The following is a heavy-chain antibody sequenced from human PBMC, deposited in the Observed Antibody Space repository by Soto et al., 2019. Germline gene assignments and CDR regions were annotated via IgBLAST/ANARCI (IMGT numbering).Heavy chain of an antibody. D-gene: IGHD1-26*01. J-gene: IGHJ6*02. CDR1: GGSISSSNW. Sequence: QVQLQESGPGLVKPSGTLSLTCAVSGGSISSSNWWSWVRQPPGKGLEWIGEIYHSGSTNYNPSLKSRVTLSVDKSKNQFSLKLSSVTAADTAVYYCARVKSPVGATGYYYGMDVWGQGTTVTVSS. V-gene: IGHV4-4*02. CDR3: ARVKSPVGATGYYYGMDV. CDR2: IYHSGST.